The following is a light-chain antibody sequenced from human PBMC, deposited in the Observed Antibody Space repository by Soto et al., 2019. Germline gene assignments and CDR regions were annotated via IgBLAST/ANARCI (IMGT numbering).Light chain of an antibody. CDR1: QSISSW. V-gene: IGKV1-5*01. Sequence: DIQMTQSPSTLSASVGDRVTITCRASQSISSWLAWYQQKPGKAPNLLIYGASSLQSGVPSRFSGSGSGTDFPFTFTSLQPNDFAPYYCQQYNSDSGTFGKGPKVDIK. CDR2: GAS. J-gene: IGKJ1*01. CDR3: QQYNSDSGT.